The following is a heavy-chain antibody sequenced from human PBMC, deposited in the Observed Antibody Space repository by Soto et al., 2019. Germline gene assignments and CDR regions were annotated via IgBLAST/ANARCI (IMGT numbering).Heavy chain of an antibody. J-gene: IGHJ6*02. CDR1: GFTFSSYA. V-gene: IGHV3-30-3*01. Sequence: GGSQRLSCAASGFTFSSYARHWVRQAPGKGLEWVAVISYDGSNKYYADSVKGRFTISRDNSKNTLYLQMNSLRAEDTAVYYCARDLVVVAAYYYYGMDVWGQGTTVTVSS. CDR2: ISYDGSNK. CDR3: ARDLVVVAAYYYYGMDV. D-gene: IGHD2-15*01.